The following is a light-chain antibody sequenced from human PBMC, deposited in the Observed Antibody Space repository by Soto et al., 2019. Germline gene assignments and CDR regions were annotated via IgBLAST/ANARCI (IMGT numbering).Light chain of an antibody. J-gene: IGLJ2*01. V-gene: IGLV1-47*01. CDR1: SSNIGSNY. CDR3: AAWDDSLSGPVG. CDR2: RNN. Sequence: QSVLTQPPSASGTPGQRVTISCSGSSSNIGSNYVYWYQQLPGTAPKLLIYRNNQRPSGVPDRFSGSKSGTSAALAISGRRSEDEADYYCAAWDDSLSGPVGFGGGTKRTVL.